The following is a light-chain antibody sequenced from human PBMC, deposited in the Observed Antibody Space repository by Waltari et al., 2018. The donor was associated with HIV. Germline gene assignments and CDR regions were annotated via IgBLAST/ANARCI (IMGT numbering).Light chain of an antibody. CDR3: QQYNNWPLT. J-gene: IGKJ4*01. CDR2: FAS. V-gene: IGKV3-15*01. CDR1: LSVSSN. Sequence: EIVMTQSPATLSVSPGERATLSCRASLSVSSNLAWFQQKPGQAPRLLIYFASTRATGIPARFSGSGSGTEFTLTISSLQSVDFAVYYCQQYNNWPLTFGGGTRVEIK.